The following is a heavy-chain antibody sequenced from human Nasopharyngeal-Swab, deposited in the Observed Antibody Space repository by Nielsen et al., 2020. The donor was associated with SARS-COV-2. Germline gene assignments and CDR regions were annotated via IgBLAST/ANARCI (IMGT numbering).Heavy chain of an antibody. CDR1: GGTFSSYA. J-gene: IGHJ4*02. CDR3: AREHHSSGWMCPFDY. Sequence: SVKVSCKASGGTFSSYAISWVRQAPGQGLEWMGGIIPIFGTANYAQKFQGRVTITADESTSKAYMERSSLRSEDTAVYYCAREHHSSGWMCPFDYWGQGTLVTVSS. CDR2: IIPIFGTA. V-gene: IGHV1-69*13. D-gene: IGHD6-19*01.